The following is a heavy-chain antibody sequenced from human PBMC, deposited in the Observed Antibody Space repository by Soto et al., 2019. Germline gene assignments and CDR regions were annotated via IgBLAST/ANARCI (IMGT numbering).Heavy chain of an antibody. Sequence: SETLSLTCTVSGGSISSSSYYWGWIRQPPGKGLEWIGSIYYSGSTYYNPSLKSRVTISVDTSKNQFSLKLSSVTAADTAVYYCARGWDDYGDKPFDYWGQGTLVTVSS. CDR3: ARGWDDYGDKPFDY. D-gene: IGHD4-17*01. J-gene: IGHJ4*02. CDR2: IYYSGST. V-gene: IGHV4-39*01. CDR1: GGSISSSSYY.